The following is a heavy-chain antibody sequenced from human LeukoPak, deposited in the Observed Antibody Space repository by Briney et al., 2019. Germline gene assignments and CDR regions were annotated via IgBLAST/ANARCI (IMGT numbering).Heavy chain of an antibody. D-gene: IGHD5-12*01. J-gene: IGHJ4*02. CDR3: ARDRWGSGYDPSYFDY. CDR2: ISPNSGGT. CDR1: GYTFTGYY. Sequence: ASVKVSCKASGYTFTGYYMHWVRQAPGQGLEWMGWISPNSGGTNYAQKFQGRVTMTRDTSISTAYMELSRLRSDDTAVYYCARDRWGSGYDPSYFDYWGQGTLVTVSS. V-gene: IGHV1-2*02.